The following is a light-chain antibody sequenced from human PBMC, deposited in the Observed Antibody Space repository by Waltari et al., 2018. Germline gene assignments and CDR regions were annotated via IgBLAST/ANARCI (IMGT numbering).Light chain of an antibody. J-gene: IGLJ1*01. CDR2: EVT. V-gene: IGLV2-14*01. Sequence: QSALTQPASVSGSPGQSITISCTGTSSDVGTYNYVSWYQQYPGKAPTLVIYEVTNRPSGVSDRLSGSKSGSTASLTISGLQPDDEAHYYCSSYTSATTLVVFGPGTWVTV. CDR3: SSYTSATTLVV. CDR1: SSDVGTYNY.